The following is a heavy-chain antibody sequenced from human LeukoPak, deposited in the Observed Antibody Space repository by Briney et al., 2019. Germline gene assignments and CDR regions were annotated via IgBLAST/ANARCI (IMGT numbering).Heavy chain of an antibody. J-gene: IGHJ4*02. D-gene: IGHD5-24*01. CDR2: IYSRGDT. Sequence: GGSLRLSCAASEFIVSINYMTWVRQAPGKGLEWVSLIYSRGDTKYADSVKGRFTISRDNSKNTLYLQMSSLRTEDTAVYYCASKRWLQSSFDYWGQGTLVTVSS. V-gene: IGHV3-66*01. CDR3: ASKRWLQSSFDY. CDR1: EFIVSINY.